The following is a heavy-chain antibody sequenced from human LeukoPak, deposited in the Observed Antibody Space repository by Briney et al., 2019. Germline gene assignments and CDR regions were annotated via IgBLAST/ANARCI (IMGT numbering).Heavy chain of an antibody. CDR3: ARGPVAARFDY. V-gene: IGHV4-34*01. J-gene: IGHJ4*02. D-gene: IGHD6-6*01. CDR1: GGSFSGSY. Sequence: PSETLSLTCTVYGGSFSGSYWGWIRQPPGKGLAWIGEINHSGSINYNPSLKSRVTMSVDTSKNQFSLKVNSVTAADTAVYYCARGPVAARFDYWGQGTLVTVSS. CDR2: INHSGSI.